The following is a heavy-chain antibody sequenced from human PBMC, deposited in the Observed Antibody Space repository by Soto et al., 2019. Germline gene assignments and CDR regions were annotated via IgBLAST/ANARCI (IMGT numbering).Heavy chain of an antibody. Sequence: PSETLSLTCAVSGDSVSNDNYYWSWIRQPPGKGLEWIGYIYYSGTTNYNSYLKSRLSLSVDTSRNQFTLRLSSVTAADTAVYYCAREAPWDTTVFDYWGHGTLVTVSS. CDR1: GDSVSNDNYY. D-gene: IGHD1-26*01. CDR2: IYYSGTT. V-gene: IGHV4-61*01. CDR3: AREAPWDTTVFDY. J-gene: IGHJ4*01.